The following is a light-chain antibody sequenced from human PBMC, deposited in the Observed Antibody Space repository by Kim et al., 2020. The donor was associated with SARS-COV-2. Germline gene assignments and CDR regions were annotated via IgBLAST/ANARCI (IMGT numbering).Light chain of an antibody. V-gene: IGKV1D-8*01. J-gene: IGKJ4*01. CDR1: QDVSSY. CDR3: QQYHGFPLT. CDR2: VSS. Sequence: GDIVTISFRMSQDVSSYFARYQHKPQKAPELLIYVSSTFQSVVPSRFSGSVYVTDFTLTISCLQSQDIANYYSQQYHGFPLTFGGGAKVDIK.